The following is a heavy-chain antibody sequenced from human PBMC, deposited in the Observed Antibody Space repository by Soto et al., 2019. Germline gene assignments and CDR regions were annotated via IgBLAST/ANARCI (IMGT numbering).Heavy chain of an antibody. J-gene: IGHJ6*01. Sequence: PSETLSLTCTVSGGSISSGDYYWSWIRQPPGKGLEWIGYIYYSGSTYYNPSLKSRVTISVDKSKNQFSLKLSSVTAADTAVYYCAIRRSNYGPSWYYYCMDVWGQGTTVTVSS. CDR1: GGSISSGDYY. V-gene: IGHV4-30-4*01. CDR3: AIRRSNYGPSWYYYCMDV. CDR2: IYYSGST. D-gene: IGHD4-17*01.